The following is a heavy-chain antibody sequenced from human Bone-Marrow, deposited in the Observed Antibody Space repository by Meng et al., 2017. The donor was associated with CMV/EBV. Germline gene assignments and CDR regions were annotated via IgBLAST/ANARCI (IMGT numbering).Heavy chain of an antibody. CDR1: GGSIVTDNW. CDR2: IFHGGST. CDR3: ARNGGGGFYLDS. V-gene: IGHV4-4*02. Sequence: GGSIVTDNWWSWVRPPPGKGLEWIGEIFHGGSTNYNPSLKSRVTISVDNSKSQFSLDLSSVTAADTAVYYCARNGGGGFYLDSWGQGTLVTVSS. J-gene: IGHJ4*02. D-gene: IGHD3-16*01.